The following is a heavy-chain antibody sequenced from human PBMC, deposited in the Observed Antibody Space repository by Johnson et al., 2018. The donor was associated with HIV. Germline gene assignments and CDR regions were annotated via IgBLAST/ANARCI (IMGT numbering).Heavy chain of an antibody. J-gene: IGHJ3*02. Sequence: VQLVESGGGLVQPGGSLRLSCAASGFTFSSYWMSWVRQAPGKGLEWVATINEDGTGKNHVDSVKGRFSISRDNTKNSLYLQMDSLRVDDTAVYYCARVHSGGAFDIWGQGTMVTVSS. CDR3: ARVHSGGAFDI. V-gene: IGHV3-7*05. CDR1: GFTFSSYW. CDR2: INEDGTGK.